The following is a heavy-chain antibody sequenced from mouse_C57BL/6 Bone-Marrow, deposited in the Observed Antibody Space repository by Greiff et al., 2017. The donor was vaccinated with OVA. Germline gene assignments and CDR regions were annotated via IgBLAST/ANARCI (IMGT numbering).Heavy chain of an antibody. J-gene: IGHJ2*01. D-gene: IGHD1-1*01. CDR1: GYTFTSYW. Sequence: VQLQQPGAELVMPGASVKLSCKASGYTFTSYWMHWVKQRPGQGLEWIGEIDPSDSYTNYNQKFKGKSTLTVEKSSSTAYMQLSSLTSDDSAVYDCAREAYYYGSSDRFDYWGQGTTLTVSS. V-gene: IGHV1-69*01. CDR2: IDPSDSYT. CDR3: AREAYYYGSSDRFDY.